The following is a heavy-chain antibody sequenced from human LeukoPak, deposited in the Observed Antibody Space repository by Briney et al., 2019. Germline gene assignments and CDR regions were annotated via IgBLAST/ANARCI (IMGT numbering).Heavy chain of an antibody. CDR2: IYFTGST. J-gene: IGHJ3*02. Sequence: PSETLSLTCTVSGGSITSSSDYWDWIRQPPGKGLEWIGSIYFTGSTYYNPSLKTRVTISVDTSKNEFSLNLSSVTAADTAVYYCARIQKYQLLFATVRDAFDIWGQGTMVTVSS. D-gene: IGHD2-2*01. CDR1: GGSITSSSDY. CDR3: ARIQKYQLLFATVRDAFDI. V-gene: IGHV4-39*01.